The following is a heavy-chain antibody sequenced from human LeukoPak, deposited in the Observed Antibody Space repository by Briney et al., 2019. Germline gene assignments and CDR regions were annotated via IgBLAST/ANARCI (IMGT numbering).Heavy chain of an antibody. D-gene: IGHD5-24*01. Sequence: GGSLRLSCAASGFTFNDYAMRWGRQAPGKGVEWVSLISENGGIIHYADSLKGRFTISRDNSKNSLYLQMNSLTAEDTAVYYCAKGLRGDGYNRFGFFDRWGQGTLVSVSS. J-gene: IGHJ5*02. CDR2: ISENGGII. V-gene: IGHV3-43*02. CDR3: AKGLRGDGYNRFGFFDR. CDR1: GFTFNDYA.